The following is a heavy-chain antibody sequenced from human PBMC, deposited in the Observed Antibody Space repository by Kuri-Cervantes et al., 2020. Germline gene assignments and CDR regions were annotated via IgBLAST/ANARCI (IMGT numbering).Heavy chain of an antibody. D-gene: IGHD5-18*01. CDR3: ARDLGQLWVS. CDR2: IGTAGDT. Sequence: GESLKISCAASGFTFSSYAMHWVRQATGKGLEWVSAIGTAGDTYYPGSVKGRFTISRENAKNSLYLQMNSLRAGGTAVYYCARDLGQLWVSWGQGTLVTVSS. J-gene: IGHJ4*02. CDR1: GFTFSSYA. V-gene: IGHV3-13*01.